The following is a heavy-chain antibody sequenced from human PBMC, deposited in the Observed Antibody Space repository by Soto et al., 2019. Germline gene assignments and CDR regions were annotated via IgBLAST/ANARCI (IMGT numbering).Heavy chain of an antibody. CDR1: GGSFSGYY. V-gene: IGHV4-34*01. CDR3: ARGLGRIGYCSGGSCHAFDI. J-gene: IGHJ3*02. D-gene: IGHD2-15*01. CDR2: INHSGST. Sequence: PSETLSLTCAVYGGSFSGYYWSWIRQPPGKGLEWIGEINHSGSTNYNPSLKSRVTISVDTSKNQFSLKLSSVTAADTAVYYCARGLGRIGYCSGGSCHAFDIWGQGTMVTVSS.